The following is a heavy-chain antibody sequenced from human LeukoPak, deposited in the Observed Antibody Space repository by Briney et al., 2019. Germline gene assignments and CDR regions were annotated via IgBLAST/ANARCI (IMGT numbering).Heavy chain of an antibody. CDR3: ARAIVGATGRYYYYYMDV. J-gene: IGHJ6*03. Sequence: SETLSLTCTVSGESISGFYWTWIRQPAGEGLEWIGRIYISGSGGTNYNPSLKSRVTMSVDTSKNQFSLKLSSVTPADTAVYYCARAIVGATGRYYYYYMDVWGKGTTVTISS. D-gene: IGHD1-26*01. CDR1: GESISGFY. V-gene: IGHV4-4*07. CDR2: IYISGSGGT.